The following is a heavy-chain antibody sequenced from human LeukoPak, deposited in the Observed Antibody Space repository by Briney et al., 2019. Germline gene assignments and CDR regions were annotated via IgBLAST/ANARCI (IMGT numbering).Heavy chain of an antibody. J-gene: IGHJ4*02. CDR1: DGSVSNYY. V-gene: IGHV4-59*02. Sequence: SETLSLPCTVSDGSVSNYYWSWIRQSPGKGLEWIGYIYYTETSYNPSLKSRVTISADTSKSQFSLKLYSVTAADTAVYYCATRKLGNDYWGQGTLVTVSS. CDR2: IYYTET. CDR3: ATRKLGNDY. D-gene: IGHD7-27*01.